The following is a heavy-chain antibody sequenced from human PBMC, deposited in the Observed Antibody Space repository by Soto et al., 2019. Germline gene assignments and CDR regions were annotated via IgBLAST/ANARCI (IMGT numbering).Heavy chain of an antibody. CDR2: IYHSGST. CDR3: ASTHCSERSAFDI. V-gene: IGHV4-4*02. CDR1: SGSISCSNW. Sequence: PSETLSLTCAVSSGSISCSNWWSRVRQPPGKGLEWIGEIYHSGSTNYNPSLKRRVNRSVDKSKNQFSLKLSSVTAADTAVYYCASTHCSERSAFDIWGQGTMVIVSS. J-gene: IGHJ3*02. D-gene: IGHD2-15*01.